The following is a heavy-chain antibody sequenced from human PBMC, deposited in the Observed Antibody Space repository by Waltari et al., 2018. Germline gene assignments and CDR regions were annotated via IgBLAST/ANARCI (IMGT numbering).Heavy chain of an antibody. V-gene: IGHV3-7*02. CDR2: RKQDGSGK. D-gene: IGHD3-16*01. J-gene: IGHJ4*02. CDR1: GFTFSTTW. Sequence: EVQLVESGGALVQPGGSVRLSCAASGFTFSTTWMCWVRQTPGKGKDWGASRKQDGSGKEYVYAGKGRFTISRDNAKNSLYLQMNSLRAEDTAVYFCASGGGRPFDYWGQGTLVTVSS. CDR3: ASGGGRPFDY.